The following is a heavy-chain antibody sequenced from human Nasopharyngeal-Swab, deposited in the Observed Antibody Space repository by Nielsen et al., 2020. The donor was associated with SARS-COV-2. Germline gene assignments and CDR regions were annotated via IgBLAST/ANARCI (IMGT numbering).Heavy chain of an antibody. CDR1: GGSFSGSY. V-gene: IGHV4-34*01. CDR3: ARGLSGIVPAPILGLGPYYYYYYMDV. Sequence: GSLRLSCAVYGGSFSGSYWGWIRQPPGKGPEWIAEINPSGSTNYNPSLKSRVTLSVDTSMNQVSLEVSSVTAADTAVYYCARGLSGIVPAPILGLGPYYYYYYMDVWGKGTTVTVSS. CDR2: INPSGST. J-gene: IGHJ6*03. D-gene: IGHD2-2*01.